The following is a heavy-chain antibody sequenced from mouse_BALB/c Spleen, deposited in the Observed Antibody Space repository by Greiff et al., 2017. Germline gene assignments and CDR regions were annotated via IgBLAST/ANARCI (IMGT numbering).Heavy chain of an antibody. Sequence: EVQLVESGGGFVQPGGSLKLSCAASGFTFSSYTMSWVRQTPEERLEWVAYISNGGGSTYYPDTVKGRFTISRDKAKNTLYLQMSSLKSEDTAMYYCARQGYYYYGSTYAMDYWGQGTSVTVSS. CDR2: ISNGGGST. J-gene: IGHJ4*01. V-gene: IGHV5-12-2*01. CDR3: ARQGYYYYGSTYAMDY. D-gene: IGHD1-1*01. CDR1: GFTFSSYT.